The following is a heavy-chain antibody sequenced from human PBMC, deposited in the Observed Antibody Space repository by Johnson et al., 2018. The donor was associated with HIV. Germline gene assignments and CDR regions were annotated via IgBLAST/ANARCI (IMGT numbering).Heavy chain of an antibody. CDR3: ARVEQQLWLRGAFDI. Sequence: VHLVESGGGVVQPGRSLRLSCAASGFAFSGYALHWVRQAPGKGLEWVALISYDGTKKYSAGSVKGRFTISRDNSKNTLYVQMNSLRGEDTAVYYCARVEQQLWLRGAFDIWGQGTMVTVSS. CDR2: ISYDGTKK. D-gene: IGHD5-18*01. J-gene: IGHJ3*02. V-gene: IGHV3-30*14. CDR1: GFAFSGYA.